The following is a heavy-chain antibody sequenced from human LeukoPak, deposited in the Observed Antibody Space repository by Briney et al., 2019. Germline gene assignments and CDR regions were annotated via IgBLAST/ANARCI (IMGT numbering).Heavy chain of an antibody. CDR3: VRDPSYGSSWYYYMDV. CDR2: ISYDGSNK. CDR1: GFTSSSYG. Sequence: GGSLRLSCAASGFTSSSYGMHWVRQAPGKGLEWVAVISYDGSNKYYADSVKGRFTISRDNSKNSLYLQMDSLRVEDTAVYYCVRDPSYGSSWYYYMDVWGKGTTVTVSS. D-gene: IGHD6-13*01. J-gene: IGHJ6*03. V-gene: IGHV3-30*03.